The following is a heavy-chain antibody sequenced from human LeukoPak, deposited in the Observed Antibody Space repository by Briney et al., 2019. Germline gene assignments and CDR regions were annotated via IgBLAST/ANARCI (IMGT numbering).Heavy chain of an antibody. V-gene: IGHV3-66*01. J-gene: IGHJ4*02. CDR1: GFTVSSNY. D-gene: IGHD4-23*01. CDR2: VYTGGRT. Sequence: GGSLRLSCAASGFTVSSNYMSWVRQAPGKGLEYISVVYTGGRTYYADSVKGRFTISRDNSKNTLNLQLNSLRAEDTAVYYCARLTPRTIVTSGYFDYWGQGTLVTVSS. CDR3: ARLTPRTIVTSGYFDY.